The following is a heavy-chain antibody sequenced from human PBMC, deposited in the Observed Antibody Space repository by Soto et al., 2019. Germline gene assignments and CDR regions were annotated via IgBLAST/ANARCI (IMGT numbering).Heavy chain of an antibody. V-gene: IGHV1-8*01. Sequence: QVQLVQSGAEVKKPGASVKVSCKASGNTFTSYDINWVRQATGHGLEWMGWINPNSGNIGYAQKFQGRVTMTRDTAIRPANMEVSRLRSDDTAVYYCARGRASGSYYLLDYWGQGTLVTVSS. D-gene: IGHD3-10*01. CDR2: INPNSGNI. CDR1: GNTFTSYD. CDR3: ARGRASGSYYLLDY. J-gene: IGHJ4*02.